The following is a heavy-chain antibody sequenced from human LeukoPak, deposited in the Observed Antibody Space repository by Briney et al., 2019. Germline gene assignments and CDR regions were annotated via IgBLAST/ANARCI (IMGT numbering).Heavy chain of an antibody. D-gene: IGHD4-17*01. CDR1: GGSISSSSYY. Sequence: SETLSLTCTVSGGSISSSSYYWGWIRQPPGKGLEWIGSIYYSGSTYYNPSLKSRVTISVDTSKNQFSLKLSSVTAADTAVYYCARQSEYDYGDYTNFDYWGQGTLVTVSS. J-gene: IGHJ4*02. V-gene: IGHV4-39*01. CDR2: IYYSGST. CDR3: ARQSEYDYGDYTNFDY.